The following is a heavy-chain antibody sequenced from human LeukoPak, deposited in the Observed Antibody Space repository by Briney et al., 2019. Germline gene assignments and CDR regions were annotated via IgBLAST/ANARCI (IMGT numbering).Heavy chain of an antibody. J-gene: IGHJ4*02. D-gene: IGHD2-15*01. CDR2: ISYDGTNK. V-gene: IGHV3-30*04. Sequence: GGSLRLSCAASGFTFSSYEMHCVRQPPGKGLEWVTLISYDGTNKYYADSVKGRFTVSRDNSNNTVFLQMHSLSAEDTAVYYCARVSGCSGGICTSLKYWGQGTLVTVSS. CDR1: GFTFSSYE. CDR3: ARVSGCSGGICTSLKY.